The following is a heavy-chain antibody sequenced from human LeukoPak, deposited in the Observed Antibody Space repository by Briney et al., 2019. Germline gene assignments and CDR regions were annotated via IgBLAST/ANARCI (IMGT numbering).Heavy chain of an antibody. Sequence: PGGSLRLSCAASGVTFRSDTLNWVRQAPGKGLEWVSSISSGSTYIYNADSVKGRFTISRDNAKNSLYLQMNSLRAEDTALYYCAKDRVGATRGVFDYWGQGTLVTVSS. CDR3: AKDRVGATRGVFDY. V-gene: IGHV3-21*04. D-gene: IGHD1-26*01. J-gene: IGHJ4*02. CDR1: GVTFRSDT. CDR2: ISSGSTYI.